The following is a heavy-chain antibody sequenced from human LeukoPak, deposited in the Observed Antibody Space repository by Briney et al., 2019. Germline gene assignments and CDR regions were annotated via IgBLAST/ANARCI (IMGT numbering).Heavy chain of an antibody. D-gene: IGHD2-2*01. J-gene: IGHJ4*02. V-gene: IGHV1-18*04. CDR1: GYTFSNYG. CDR3: ARGLFCSFTTCYTGDY. CDR2: ISAQNNNI. Sequence: ASVKVSCKTSGYTFSNYGISWVRQAPGQGLEWMGWISAQNNNIRYAVKLQDRVTMTTDPSTSTAYMELRSLRSDDTAVYYCARGLFCSFTTCYTGDYWGQGTLVTVSS.